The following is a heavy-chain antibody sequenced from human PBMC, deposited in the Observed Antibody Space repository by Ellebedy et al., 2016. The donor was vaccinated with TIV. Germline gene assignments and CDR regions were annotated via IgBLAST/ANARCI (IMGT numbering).Heavy chain of an antibody. J-gene: IGHJ6*02. CDR3: ATSAGSCTFCYYYYYGMDV. CDR1: GFTFSNYA. V-gene: IGHV3-30*04. CDR2: ISYDGSKK. Sequence: GESLKISCAASGFTFSNYAMSWVRQAPGKGLEWVAVISYDGSKKYHVDSVKGRFTISRDDSKNTLYLQMNSLRAEDTAVYYCATSAGSCTFCYYYYYGMDVWGQGTTVTVSS. D-gene: IGHD3-3*02.